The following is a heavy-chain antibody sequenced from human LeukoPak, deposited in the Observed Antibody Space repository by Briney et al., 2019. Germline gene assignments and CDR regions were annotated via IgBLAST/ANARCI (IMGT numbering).Heavy chain of an antibody. D-gene: IGHD5-18*01. CDR2: ISWNSGSI. V-gene: IGHV3-9*03. J-gene: IGHJ3*02. CDR3: AKDLDTAVVTFAFDI. CDR1: GFTFDDYA. Sequence: GGSLKLSCAASGFTFDDYAMHWVRQAPGKGLEGVSGISWNSGSIGYADSVKGRFTISRDNAKNSLYLQMNSLRAEDMALYYCAKDLDTAVVTFAFDIWGQGTMVTVSP.